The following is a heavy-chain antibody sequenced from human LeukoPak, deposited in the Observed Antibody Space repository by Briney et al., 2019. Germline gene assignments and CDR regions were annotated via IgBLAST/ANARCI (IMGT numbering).Heavy chain of an antibody. CDR3: TSEYSSSPAY. Sequence: SDTLSPTCTVSGGSITNPTYHWGWVRQPPGKGLEWIGSIYYNGNSYYNLDLKSRLTLSIDTSNNQFSLKLVSVTAADTAVYYCTSEYSSSPAYWGQGTLVTVSS. CDR2: IYYNGNS. J-gene: IGHJ4*02. D-gene: IGHD6-6*01. V-gene: IGHV4-39*02. CDR1: GGSITNPTYH.